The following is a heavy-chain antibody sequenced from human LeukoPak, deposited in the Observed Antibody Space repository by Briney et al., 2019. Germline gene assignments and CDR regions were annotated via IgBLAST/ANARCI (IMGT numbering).Heavy chain of an antibody. D-gene: IGHD3-22*01. CDR1: GFTFSSYS. V-gene: IGHV3-21*01. CDR2: ISSSSSYI. J-gene: IGHJ1*01. Sequence: GGSLRLSCAASGFTFSSYSMNWVRQAPGKGLEWVSSISSSSSYIYYADSVKGRFTISRDNAKNSLYLQMNSLRAEDTAVYYCASITMIVVVEYFQHWGQGTLVTVSS. CDR3: ASITMIVVVEYFQH.